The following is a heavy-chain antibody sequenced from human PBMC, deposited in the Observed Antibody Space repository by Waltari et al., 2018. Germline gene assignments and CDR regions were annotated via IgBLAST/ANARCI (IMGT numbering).Heavy chain of an antibody. V-gene: IGHV5-51*03. CDR2: IYPGDSDP. CDR3: ARPIRASGAFDI. CDR1: GYSVTSYW. J-gene: IGHJ3*02. Sequence: EVQLVQSGAEVKKPGESLKISCKGSGYSVTSYWIGWVRQMPGKGLEWMGSIYPGDSDPGYTPSFQGQVTISADKSISTAYLQWSSLKASDTAMYYCARPIRASGAFDIWGQGTMVTVSS. D-gene: IGHD7-27*01.